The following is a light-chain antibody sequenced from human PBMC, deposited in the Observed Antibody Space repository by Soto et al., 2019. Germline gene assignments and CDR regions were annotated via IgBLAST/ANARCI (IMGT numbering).Light chain of an antibody. V-gene: IGKV1-5*01. J-gene: IGKJ3*01. CDR1: QRISSW. CDR3: HQYNSYSRGT. CDR2: VAS. Sequence: DIQMTQSPSTLSASVGDRVTITCRASQRISSWLAWYQQKPGKTPRLLIYVASTLESGVPSRFSGSRSGTQFSPANSRLLPNEFATYYCHQYNSYSRGTFGPGTKVDIK.